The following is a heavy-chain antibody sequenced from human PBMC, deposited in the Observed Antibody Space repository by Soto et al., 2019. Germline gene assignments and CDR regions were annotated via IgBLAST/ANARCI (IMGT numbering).Heavy chain of an antibody. CDR3: ASPTGPKLRYFDWYHKAALTN. D-gene: IGHD3-9*01. J-gene: IGHJ4*02. V-gene: IGHV1-46*03. CDR2: INPSGGST. CDR1: GYTFTSYY. Sequence: ASVTVSCQASGYTFTSYYMHWVRQAPGQGLEWMGIINPSGGSTSYAQKFQGRVTMTRDTSTSTVYMELSSLRSEDTAVYYCASPTGPKLRYFDWYHKAALTNWGQGTLVTVS.